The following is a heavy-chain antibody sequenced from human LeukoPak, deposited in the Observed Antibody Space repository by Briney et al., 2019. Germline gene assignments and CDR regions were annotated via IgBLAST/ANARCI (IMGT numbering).Heavy chain of an antibody. CDR3: TRDYGA. Sequence: PGGSLRLSCAASGFTFDDYAMHWVRQAPGKGLVWVARVNSDGFSTTYADSVKGRFTISRDNTKSTLYLQMNRLRAEDTAVYYCTRDYGAWGQGTLVTVSS. V-gene: IGHV3-74*03. CDR1: GFTFDDYA. J-gene: IGHJ5*02. D-gene: IGHD4/OR15-4a*01. CDR2: VNSDGFST.